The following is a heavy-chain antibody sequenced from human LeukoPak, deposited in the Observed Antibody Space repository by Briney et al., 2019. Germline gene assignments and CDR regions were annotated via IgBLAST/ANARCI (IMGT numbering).Heavy chain of an antibody. V-gene: IGHV3-49*04. Sequence: PGASHSLSGTGAGPSVGVDGMSWVRHAPRHGLEWVGFIRSKVYRGTPESAPSLKGRFTISRDDSKSGAYLHWNSLKTEDTAVYYCARSSGWYPWGDYWGQGTLVTVSS. CDR3: ARSSGWYPWGDY. D-gene: IGHD6-19*01. CDR2: IRSKVYRGTP. J-gene: IGHJ4*02. CDR1: GPSVGVDG.